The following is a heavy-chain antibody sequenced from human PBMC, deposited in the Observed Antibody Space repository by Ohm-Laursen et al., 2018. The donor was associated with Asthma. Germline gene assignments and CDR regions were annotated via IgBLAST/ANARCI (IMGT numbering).Heavy chain of an antibody. Sequence: SDTLSLTCAVYGGSFSGYYWSWIRRPPGKGLEWIGEINHSGSTNYNPSLKSRVTISVDTSKNQFSLKLSSVTAADTAVYYCARVRDYGIVIDYWGQGTLVTVSS. V-gene: IGHV4-34*01. CDR1: GGSFSGYY. CDR3: ARVRDYGIVIDY. D-gene: IGHD4-17*01. J-gene: IGHJ4*02. CDR2: INHSGST.